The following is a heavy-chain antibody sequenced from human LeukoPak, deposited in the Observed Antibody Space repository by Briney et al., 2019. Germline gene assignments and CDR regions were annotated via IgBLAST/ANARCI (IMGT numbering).Heavy chain of an antibody. Sequence: SETLSLTCTVSGYSISSGYYWGWIRQPPGKGLEWIGSIYHSGSTYYNPSLKSRVTISVDTSKNQFSLELSSVTAADTAVYYCARGRVGGGAFDIWGQGTMVTVSS. CDR3: ARGRVGGGAFDI. D-gene: IGHD1-26*01. V-gene: IGHV4-38-2*02. CDR1: GYSISSGYY. J-gene: IGHJ3*02. CDR2: IYHSGST.